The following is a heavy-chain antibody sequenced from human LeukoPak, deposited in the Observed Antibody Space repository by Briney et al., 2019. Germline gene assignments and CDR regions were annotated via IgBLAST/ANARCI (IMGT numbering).Heavy chain of an antibody. V-gene: IGHV3-43*02. CDR1: GFTFDDYA. J-gene: IGHJ4*02. CDR2: ISGDGGST. D-gene: IGHD3-22*01. CDR3: AKDRDGGYYDSSGYPDY. Sequence: GGSLRLSCAASGFTFDDYAMHWVRQAPGKGLEWVSLISGDGGSTYYADFVKGRFAISRDNSKNSLYLQMNSLRTEDTALYYCAKDRDGGYYDSSGYPDYWGQGTLVTVSS.